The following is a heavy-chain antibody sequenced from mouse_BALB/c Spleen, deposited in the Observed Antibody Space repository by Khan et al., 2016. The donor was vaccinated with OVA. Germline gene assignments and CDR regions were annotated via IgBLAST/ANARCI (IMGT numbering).Heavy chain of an antibody. Sequence: EVKLVESGGGLVQPGGSRKLSCAAPGLTFSNFGFHWVRQPPEKGLEWVAYISSDSRTIYYADTVKGRFTISRDNPRNTLFLQMTTLRSEDTAMYYCARGWEYYFDYWGQGTTLTVSS. V-gene: IGHV5-17*02. CDR3: ARGWEYYFDY. CDR1: GLTFSNFG. CDR2: ISSDSRTI. D-gene: IGHD4-1*01. J-gene: IGHJ2*01.